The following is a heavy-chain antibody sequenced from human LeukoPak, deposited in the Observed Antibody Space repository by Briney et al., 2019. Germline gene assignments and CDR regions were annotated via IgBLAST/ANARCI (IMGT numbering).Heavy chain of an antibody. D-gene: IGHD4-11*01. V-gene: IGHV3-23*01. Sequence: GGPLRFSCEASGFTFSGYALTWFGQAPGKGLNWVSAISGSGDNTYYADSVKDRFTITRDKSKNTLYLQMNSLGAEDTAVYYCAKNRGNYYYFDYWGQGTLVTVSS. J-gene: IGHJ4*02. CDR1: GFTFSGYA. CDR3: AKNRGNYYYFDY. CDR2: ISGSGDNT.